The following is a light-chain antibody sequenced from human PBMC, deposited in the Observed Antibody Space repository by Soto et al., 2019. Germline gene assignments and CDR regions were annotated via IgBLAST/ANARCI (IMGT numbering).Light chain of an antibody. CDR3: LQDYNYPWT. Sequence: AIQMTQSPSSLSASVGDRVTITCRASQAIRNDLAWYQQKAGKAPKLLISAASILQSGVPSRFSGRGSGTDFTLTISSLQSEDFATYYCLQDYNYPWTFGQGTKVEI. CDR2: AAS. V-gene: IGKV1-6*01. J-gene: IGKJ1*01. CDR1: QAIRND.